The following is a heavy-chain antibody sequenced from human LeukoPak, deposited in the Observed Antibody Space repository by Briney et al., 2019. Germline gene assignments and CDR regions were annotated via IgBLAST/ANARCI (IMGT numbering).Heavy chain of an antibody. V-gene: IGHV3-33*01. CDR2: IWYVGSNK. CDR1: GFTFSNYG. D-gene: IGHD6-19*01. J-gene: IGHJ5*02. CDR3: VRVAVAGNLNNWFDP. Sequence: PGGSLRLSCAASGFTFSNYGMHWVRQAPGKGLEWVAVIWYVGSNKYYADSVKGRFTISRDNSKNTLYLQMNSLRAEDTAVYYCVRVAVAGNLNNWFDPWGQGTLVTVSS.